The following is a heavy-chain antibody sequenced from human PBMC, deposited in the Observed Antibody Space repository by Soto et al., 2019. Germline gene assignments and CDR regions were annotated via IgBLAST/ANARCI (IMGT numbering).Heavy chain of an antibody. D-gene: IGHD3-16*01. V-gene: IGHV3-30-3*01. Sequence: QVQLVESGGGVVQPGRSLRLSCSASGFTFSTYAMNWVRQAPGKGLEWVAVTSYDGSKNYYADSVKGRFTISRDNSKNTLYLQMNSLRAADAAVYHCARSLGTFSWLPPDYWGQGTLVTVSS. CDR2: TSYDGSKN. CDR3: ARSLGTFSWLPPDY. J-gene: IGHJ4*02. CDR1: GFTFSTYA.